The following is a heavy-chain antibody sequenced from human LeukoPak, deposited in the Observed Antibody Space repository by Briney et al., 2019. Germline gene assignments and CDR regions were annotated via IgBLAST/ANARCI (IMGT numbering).Heavy chain of an antibody. J-gene: IGHJ3*02. CDR2: IYHSGST. CDR1: GGSISSSNW. D-gene: IGHD6-19*01. V-gene: IGHV4-4*02. CDR3: ARDASSGWYDAFDI. Sequence: SETLSLTCTVSGGSISSSNWWSWVRQPPGKGLEWIGEIYHSGSTNYNPSLKSRVTISVDKSKNQFSLKLSSVTAADTAAYYCARDASSGWYDAFDIWGQGTMVTVSS.